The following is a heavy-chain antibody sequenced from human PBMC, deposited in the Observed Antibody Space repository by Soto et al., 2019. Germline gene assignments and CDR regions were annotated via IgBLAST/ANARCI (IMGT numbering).Heavy chain of an antibody. Sequence: QVQLQESGPGLVKPSETLSLTCTVSGGSISSNYWSWIRQPPGKGLEWIGFMYNSGSANYNPSLTSRVTMSVDTSKNQFSLNLSSVTAADTAVYFCARNYLNWFDPWGQGTLVTVSS. D-gene: IGHD3-10*01. V-gene: IGHV4-59*01. CDR1: GGSISSNY. CDR2: MYNSGSA. J-gene: IGHJ5*02. CDR3: ARNYLNWFDP.